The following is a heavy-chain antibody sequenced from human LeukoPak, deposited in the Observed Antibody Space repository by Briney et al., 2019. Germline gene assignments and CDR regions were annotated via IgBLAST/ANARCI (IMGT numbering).Heavy chain of an antibody. D-gene: IGHD4-23*01. Sequence: KPSETLSLTCTVSGGSISSYYWSWIRQPPGKGLEWIGYIYYSGSTNYNPSLKSRVTISVDTSKNQFSLKLSSVTAADTAVYYCAKDLYDYGGRDAFDIWGQGTMVTVSS. CDR1: GGSISSYY. V-gene: IGHV4-59*01. CDR2: IYYSGST. J-gene: IGHJ3*02. CDR3: AKDLYDYGGRDAFDI.